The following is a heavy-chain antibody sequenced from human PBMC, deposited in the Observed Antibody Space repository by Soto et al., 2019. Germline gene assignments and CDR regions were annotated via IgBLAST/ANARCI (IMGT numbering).Heavy chain of an antibody. CDR3: AGEGRSEWSSALFDN. CDR1: GFTFSSHG. Sequence: QVQLVESGGGVVQPGRSLRLSCAASGFTFSSHGMHWVRQAPGKGLEWVAVISYDGSNKYYIDSVKGRFSISRDNSKNTLHLQMNSLRAEDTAVYYCAGEGRSEWSSALFDNWGQGTLVTVSS. J-gene: IGHJ4*02. V-gene: IGHV3-30*03. CDR2: ISYDGSNK. D-gene: IGHD3-3*01.